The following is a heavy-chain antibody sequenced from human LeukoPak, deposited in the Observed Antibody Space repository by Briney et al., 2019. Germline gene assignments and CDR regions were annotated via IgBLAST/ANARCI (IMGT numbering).Heavy chain of an antibody. D-gene: IGHD3-10*01. V-gene: IGHV1-69*04. CDR3: ASLRAMVRGVMIPDAFDI. Sequence: KAGGSLRLSCAASGFTFSSYAISRVRQAPGQGLEWMGRIIPILGIANYAQKFQGRVTITADKSTSTAYMELSSLRSEDTAVYYCASLRAMVRGVMIPDAFDIWGQGTMVTVSS. CDR1: GFTFSSYA. J-gene: IGHJ3*02. CDR2: IIPILGIA.